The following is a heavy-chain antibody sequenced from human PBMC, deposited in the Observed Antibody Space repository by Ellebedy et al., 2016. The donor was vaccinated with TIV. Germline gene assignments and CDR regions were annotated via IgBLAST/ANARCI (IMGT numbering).Heavy chain of an antibody. CDR1: GGSISSYY. D-gene: IGHD6-13*01. J-gene: IGHJ6*02. CDR2: IYYSGST. CDR3: ARDYRSSSSSYYYYGMDV. V-gene: IGHV4-59*12. Sequence: MPSETLSLTCTVSGGSISSYYWSWIRQPPGKGLEWIGYIYYSGSTNYNPSLKSRVTISVDTSKNQFSLKLSSVTAADTAVYYCARDYRSSSSSYYYYGMDVWGQGTTVTVSS.